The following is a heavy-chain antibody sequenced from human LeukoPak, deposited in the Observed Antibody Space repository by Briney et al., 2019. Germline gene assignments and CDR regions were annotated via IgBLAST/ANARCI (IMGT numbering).Heavy chain of an antibody. D-gene: IGHD6-13*01. Sequence: ASVKVSCTASGYTFTSYGISWVRQAPGQGLEWMGWISAYNGNTNYAQKLQGRVTMTTDTSTSTAYMELRSLRSDDTAVYYCARSGYSSSSGRIYGMDVWGQGTTVTVSS. V-gene: IGHV1-18*01. J-gene: IGHJ6*02. CDR2: ISAYNGNT. CDR3: ARSGYSSSSGRIYGMDV. CDR1: GYTFTSYG.